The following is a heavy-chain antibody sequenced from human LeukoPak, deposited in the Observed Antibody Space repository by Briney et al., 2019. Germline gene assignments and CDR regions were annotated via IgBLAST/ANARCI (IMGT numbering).Heavy chain of an antibody. CDR3: VGGIGWQPDY. Sequence: GGSLRLSCAASAGFTFSDYWMNWVCQAPGKGLEWVAIISQDGREKLYVDSVKGRFTISRDNAKSSLYLQINSLRAEDTAVYYCVGGIGWQPDYWGQGTLVTVSS. D-gene: IGHD6-19*01. V-gene: IGHV3-7*03. J-gene: IGHJ4*02. CDR1: AGFTFSDYW. CDR2: ISQDGREK.